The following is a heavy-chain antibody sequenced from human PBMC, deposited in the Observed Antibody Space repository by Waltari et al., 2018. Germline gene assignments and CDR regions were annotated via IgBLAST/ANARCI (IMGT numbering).Heavy chain of an antibody. J-gene: IGHJ2*01. CDR1: GFTFTSSA. CDR2: IVVGSGNT. V-gene: IGHV1-58*01. D-gene: IGHD4-4*01. CDR3: AAEVGSYSNYDWYFDL. Sequence: QMQLVQSGPEVKKPGTSVKVSCKASGFTFTSSAVQWVRQARGQRLEWIGWIVVGSGNTNYAQKFQERVTITRDMSTSTAYMELSSLRSEDTAVYYCAAEVGSYSNYDWYFDLWGRGTLVTVSS.